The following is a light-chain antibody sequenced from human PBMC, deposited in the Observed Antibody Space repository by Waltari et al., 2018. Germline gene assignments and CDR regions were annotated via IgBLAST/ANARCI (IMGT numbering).Light chain of an antibody. CDR2: DSS. Sequence: EIVFTQSPATLSLSPGERATLSCRASQTVRTFLAWYQQKPGQAPRLLIFDSSSQATGIPAKFRGSGSGTDFTLTVSNLEPEDFAVYYCQQRSNWPYTFGQGTRVDIK. CDR3: QQRSNWPYT. CDR1: QTVRTF. V-gene: IGKV3-11*01. J-gene: IGKJ2*01.